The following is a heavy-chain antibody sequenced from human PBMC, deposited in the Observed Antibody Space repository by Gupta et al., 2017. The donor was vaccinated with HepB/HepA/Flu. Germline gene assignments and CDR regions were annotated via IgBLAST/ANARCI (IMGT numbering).Heavy chain of an antibody. V-gene: IGHV3-9*01. CDR3: ARISIGSTSRYYFDY. CDR2: ITWNSHSI. D-gene: IGHD1-26*01. CDR1: GFTFDAYA. Sequence: EVQLVESGGGLVQPGMSLRLSCAAPGFTFDAYAMHWVRQAPGKGLEWVSGITWNSHSIGYADSVKGRFTISRDNAKKSLYLQMSSLRPEDTALYYCARISIGSTSRYYFDYWGQGTLLTVSS. J-gene: IGHJ4*02.